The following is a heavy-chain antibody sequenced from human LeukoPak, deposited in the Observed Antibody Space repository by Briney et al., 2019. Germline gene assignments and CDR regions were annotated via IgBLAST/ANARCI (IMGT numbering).Heavy chain of an antibody. CDR1: GGSFSGYY. Sequence: PSETLSLTCAVYGGSFSGYYWSWIRQPPGKGLEWIGEINHSGSTNYNPSLKSRVTISVDTSKNQFSLKLSSVTAADTAVYYCARGGGPKRRYCSGDSCYNNWFDPWGQGTLVTVSS. J-gene: IGHJ5*02. D-gene: IGHD2-15*01. V-gene: IGHV4-34*01. CDR3: ARGGGPKRRYCSGDSCYNNWFDP. CDR2: INHSGST.